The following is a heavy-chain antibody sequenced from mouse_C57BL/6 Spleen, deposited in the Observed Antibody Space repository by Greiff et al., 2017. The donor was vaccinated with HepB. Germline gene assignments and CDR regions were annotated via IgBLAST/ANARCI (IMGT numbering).Heavy chain of an antibody. CDR3: ARPNWDEEYFDY. CDR2: ISSGGSYT. V-gene: IGHV5-6*01. Sequence: EVKLVESGGDLVKPGGSLKLSCAASGFTFSSYGMSWVRQTPDKRLEWVATISSGGSYTYYPDSVKGRFTISRDNAKNTLYLQMSSLKSEDTAMYYCARPNWDEEYFDYWGQGTTLTVSS. D-gene: IGHD4-1*01. CDR1: GFTFSSYG. J-gene: IGHJ2*01.